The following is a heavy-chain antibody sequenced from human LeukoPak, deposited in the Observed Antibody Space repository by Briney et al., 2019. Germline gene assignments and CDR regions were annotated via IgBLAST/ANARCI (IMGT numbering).Heavy chain of an antibody. Sequence: PSETLSLTCTVSGGSISSSNYYWGWIRQPPGKGLEWIGSIYYSGNTYYNPSLESRVTISVDTSKNHFSLKVSSATAADTAVYYCARQDTLTHYYVMDVWGQGTTVTVSS. CDR2: IYYSGNT. V-gene: IGHV4-39*01. J-gene: IGHJ6*02. CDR3: ARQDTLTHYYVMDV. CDR1: GGSISSSNYY. D-gene: IGHD4-17*01.